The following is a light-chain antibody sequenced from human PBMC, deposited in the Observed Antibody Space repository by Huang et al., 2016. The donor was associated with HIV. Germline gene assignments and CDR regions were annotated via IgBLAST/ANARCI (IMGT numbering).Light chain of an antibody. V-gene: IGKV4-1*01. CDR1: QTVLDTSNNKND. CDR3: QQYFSSPNT. J-gene: IGKJ2*01. Sequence: DIVMTQSPDSLTVSLGTRATINCKSSQTVLDTSNNKNDLAWYQQKPGQSPKLLLYWAATRQYGVPDRVSGSGSGTDFTLTISRLQAEDVAVYFCQQYFSSPNTFGQGTKLEIK. CDR2: WAA.